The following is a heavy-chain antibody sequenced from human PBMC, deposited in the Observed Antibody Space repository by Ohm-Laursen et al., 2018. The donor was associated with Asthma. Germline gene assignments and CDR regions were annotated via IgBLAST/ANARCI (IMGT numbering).Heavy chain of an antibody. CDR1: GGTFSNYA. V-gene: IGHV1-69*05. Sequence: SSVKVSCKASGGTFSNYAISWVRQAPGQGLEWMGGIMPILDTTNYGKKFQGRVTMTRNTSISTAYMELSSLRSEDTAVYYCARGGYYDSSGYYEPFDYWGQGTLVTVSS. D-gene: IGHD3-22*01. CDR2: IMPILDTT. CDR3: ARGGYYDSSGYYEPFDY. J-gene: IGHJ4*02.